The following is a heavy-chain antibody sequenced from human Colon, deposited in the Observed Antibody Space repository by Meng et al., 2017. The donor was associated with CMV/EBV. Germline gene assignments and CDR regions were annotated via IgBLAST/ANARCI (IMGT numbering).Heavy chain of an antibody. V-gene: IGHV4-34*01. D-gene: IGHD3-3*01. CDR3: AREAGPFFGVIVYDS. Sequence: QLQAWFAGVLHASETQSPPCGVSGESLIGYYWAWIRQSPGKGLEWIGEINQSGSTNYNPSLKSRVTVSVDTSKNQFSLRVTSVTAADSALYYCAREAGPFFGVIVYDSWGQGTLVTVSS. J-gene: IGHJ4*02. CDR1: GESLIGYY. CDR2: INQSGST.